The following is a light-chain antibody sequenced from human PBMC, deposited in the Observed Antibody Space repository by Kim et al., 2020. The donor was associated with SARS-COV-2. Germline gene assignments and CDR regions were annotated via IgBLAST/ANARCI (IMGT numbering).Light chain of an antibody. Sequence: HSALTQPASLSGSPGQSITISCTGTNSDVGRYNYVSWYQQHPGKVPEVMIYEVTNRPSGVSNRFSGSKSGNTASLTISGLQAEDEADYYCSSYTSSGSYVFGTATKVTVL. CDR2: EVT. V-gene: IGLV2-14*03. CDR1: NSDVGRYNY. CDR3: SSYTSSGSYV. J-gene: IGLJ1*01.